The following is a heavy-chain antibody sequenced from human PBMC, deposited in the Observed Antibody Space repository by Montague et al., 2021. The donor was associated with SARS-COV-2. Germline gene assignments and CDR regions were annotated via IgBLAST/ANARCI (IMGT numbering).Heavy chain of an antibody. CDR2: IYDSGST. CDR3: ARRGRKLLPVATTIGGFDI. V-gene: IGHV4-39*02. J-gene: IGHJ3*02. D-gene: IGHD5-12*01. Sequence: SETLSLTCTVSGGSISSSNYYWVWLRQPQGKGLVWIGSIYDSGSTYYSLSIQSPVTISVATSKNYFSLKLSSVTAADTAVYYCARRGRKLLPVATTIGGFDIWGQGTMVTVSS. CDR1: GGSISSSNYY.